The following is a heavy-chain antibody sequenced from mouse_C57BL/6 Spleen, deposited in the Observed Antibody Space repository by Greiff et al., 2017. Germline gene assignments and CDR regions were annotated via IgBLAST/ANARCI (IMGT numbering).Heavy chain of an antibody. V-gene: IGHV1-18*01. D-gene: IGHD1-1*01. CDR1: GYTFTDYN. CDR2: INPNNGGT. Sequence: VQLKESGPELVKPGASVKIPCKASGYTFTDYNMDWVKQSHGKSLEWIGDINPNNGGTIYNQKFKGKATLTVDKSSSTAYMELRSLTSEDTAVYYCARDYGSSWGYFDVWGTGTTVTVSS. J-gene: IGHJ1*03. CDR3: ARDYGSSWGYFDV.